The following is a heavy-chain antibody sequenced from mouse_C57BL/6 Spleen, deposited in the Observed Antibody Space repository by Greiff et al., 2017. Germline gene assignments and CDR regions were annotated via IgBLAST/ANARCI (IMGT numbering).Heavy chain of an antibody. Sequence: QVQLQQPGAELVMPGASVKLSCKASGYTFTSYWMHWVKQRPGQGLAWIGEIDPSDSYTNYNQQFKGKSTLTVDKSSSTAYMQLSSLTSEDSAVYYCASGGLPYYFDYWGQGTTHTDSS. CDR2: IDPSDSYT. J-gene: IGHJ2*01. CDR1: GYTFTSYW. D-gene: IGHD2-4*01. CDR3: ASGGLPYYFDY. V-gene: IGHV1-69*01.